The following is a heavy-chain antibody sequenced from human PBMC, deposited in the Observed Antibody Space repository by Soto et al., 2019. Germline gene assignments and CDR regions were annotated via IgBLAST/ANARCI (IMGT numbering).Heavy chain of an antibody. CDR2: ISYDGSNK. Sequence: QVQLVESGGGVVQPGRSLRLSCAASGFTFSSYGMHWVRQAPGKGLEWVAVISYDGSNKYYADSVKGRFTISRDNSKNTLYLQMNSLRAEDTAVYYCAKDQQGGGSYLKQWGQGTLVTVSS. CDR1: GFTFSSYG. D-gene: IGHD1-26*01. CDR3: AKDQQGGGSYLKQ. V-gene: IGHV3-30*18. J-gene: IGHJ4*02.